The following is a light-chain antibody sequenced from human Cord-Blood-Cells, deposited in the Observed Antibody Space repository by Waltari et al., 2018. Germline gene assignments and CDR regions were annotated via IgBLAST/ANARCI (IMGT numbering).Light chain of an antibody. CDR1: QSISSW. CDR2: KAS. V-gene: IGKV1-5*03. Sequence: DIQMTQSPSTLSASVGDRVTITCRASQSISSWLAWYQQKPWKAPKLLIYKASSLESGVPSRFSGSGSGTECTLTISSLQPDDFATYYCQQYKSYPCTFGPGTKVDIK. J-gene: IGKJ3*01. CDR3: QQYKSYPCT.